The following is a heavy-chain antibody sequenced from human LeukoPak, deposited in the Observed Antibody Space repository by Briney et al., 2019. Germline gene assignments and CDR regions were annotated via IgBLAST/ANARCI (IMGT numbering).Heavy chain of an antibody. J-gene: IGHJ5*02. V-gene: IGHV1-46*01. Sequence: ASVKVSCKASGYTFTSYYMHWVRQAPGQGLEWMGIINPSGGSTSYAQKFQGRVTMTRDTSASTAYMELSSLRSEDTAVYYCARVDYDILTGWGWFDPWGQGTLVTVSS. CDR1: GYTFTSYY. D-gene: IGHD3-9*01. CDR3: ARVDYDILTGWGWFDP. CDR2: INPSGGST.